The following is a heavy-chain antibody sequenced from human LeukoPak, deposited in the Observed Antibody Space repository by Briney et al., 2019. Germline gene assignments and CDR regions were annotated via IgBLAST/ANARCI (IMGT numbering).Heavy chain of an antibody. J-gene: IGHJ4*02. Sequence: SETLSLTCTVSGGSISNYYWSWIRQPPGKGLEWIGYIYYSGSTNYNPSLKSRVTISVDTSKNQFSLKLSSVTAADTAVYYCARTTLHYYDSSGYAYWGQGTLVTVSS. D-gene: IGHD3-22*01. CDR3: ARTTLHYYDSSGYAY. CDR1: GGSISNYY. V-gene: IGHV4-59*01. CDR2: IYYSGST.